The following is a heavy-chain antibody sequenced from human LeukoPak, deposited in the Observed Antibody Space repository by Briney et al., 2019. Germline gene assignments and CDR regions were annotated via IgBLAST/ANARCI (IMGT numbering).Heavy chain of an antibody. V-gene: IGHV4-30-4*08. CDR2: IYYSGST. Sequence: SQTLSLTCTVSGGSISSGDYYWSWIRQPPGKGLEWIGYIYYSGSTYYNPSLKSRVTISVDTSKNQFSLKLSSVTAADTAVYHCASLHYDSSGYYSAGAFDIWGQGTMVTVSS. CDR3: ASLHYDSSGYYSAGAFDI. D-gene: IGHD3-22*01. J-gene: IGHJ3*02. CDR1: GGSISSGDYY.